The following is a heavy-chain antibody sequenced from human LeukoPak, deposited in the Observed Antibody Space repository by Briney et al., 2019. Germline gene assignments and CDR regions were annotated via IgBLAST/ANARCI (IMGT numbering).Heavy chain of an antibody. CDR2: MNPNSGNT. CDR1: GYIFTNYD. V-gene: IGHV1-8*01. D-gene: IGHD1-26*01. J-gene: IGHJ4*02. CDR3: ARGSWHSGSYYLDY. Sequence: ASVKVSCKASGYIFTNYDINWVRQATGQGLEWMGWMNPNSGNTDSAQKFQGRVTMTRGTSIGTAYMELSSLRSEDTAVYYCARGSWHSGSYYLDYWGQGTLVTVSS.